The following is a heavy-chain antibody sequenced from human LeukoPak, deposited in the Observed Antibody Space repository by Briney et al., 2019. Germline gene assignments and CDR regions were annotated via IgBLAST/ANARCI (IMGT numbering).Heavy chain of an antibody. V-gene: IGHV4-34*01. D-gene: IGHD3-22*01. CDR2: INHSGST. J-gene: IGHJ3*02. CDR3: ARGQGDSSGYETDAFDI. Sequence: GSLRLSCAASGFTFSNAWMSWVRQPPGKGLEWIGEINHSGSTNYNPSLKSRVTISVDTSKNQFSLKLSSVTAADTAVYYCARGQGDSSGYETDAFDIWGQGTMVTVSS. CDR1: GFTFSNAW.